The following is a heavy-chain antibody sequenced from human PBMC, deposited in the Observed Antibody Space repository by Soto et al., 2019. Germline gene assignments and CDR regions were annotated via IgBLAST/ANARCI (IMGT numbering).Heavy chain of an antibody. CDR1: GFTFSSYA. D-gene: IGHD2-2*01. J-gene: IGHJ6*02. CDR2: ISGSGGST. V-gene: IGHV3-23*01. CDR3: ATHQVVPAANNYGMDV. Sequence: GGSLRLSCAASGFTFSSYAMSWVRQAPGKGLEWVSAISGSGGSTYYADSVKGRFTISRDNSKNTLYLQMNSLRAEDTAVYYCATHQVVPAANNYGMDVWGQGTTVTVSS.